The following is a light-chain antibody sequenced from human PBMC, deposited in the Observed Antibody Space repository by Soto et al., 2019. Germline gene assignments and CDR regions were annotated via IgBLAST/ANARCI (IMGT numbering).Light chain of an antibody. Sequence: DIQMTQSPSSLSASVGDRVTITCRASQSIGTYLNWYRQKPGKAPKLLIYAASSLQSGVTSRFNGSRYGTDFPLTISSLQPEDFATYYCQQSYSTPLTFGGGTKVEIK. J-gene: IGKJ4*01. CDR3: QQSYSTPLT. V-gene: IGKV1-39*01. CDR1: QSIGTY. CDR2: AAS.